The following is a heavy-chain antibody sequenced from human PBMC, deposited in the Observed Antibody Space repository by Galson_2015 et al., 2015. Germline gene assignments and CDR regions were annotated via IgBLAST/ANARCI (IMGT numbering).Heavy chain of an antibody. J-gene: IGHJ4*02. CDR3: ARVCRAGRPCF. V-gene: IGHV3-48*03. CDR1: GFTFSLYD. CDR2: ISGGGSSI. Sequence: SLRLSCAVSGFTFSLYDMQWVRQAPGRGLEWLSYISGGGSSIYYADSVKGRFTISRDNAKNSLYLQMNSLRAEDTAVYYCARVCRAGRPCFWGQGTLVTVSS. D-gene: IGHD6-6*01.